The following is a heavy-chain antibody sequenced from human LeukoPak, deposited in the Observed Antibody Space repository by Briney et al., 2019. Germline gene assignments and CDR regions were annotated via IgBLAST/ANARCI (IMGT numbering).Heavy chain of an antibody. V-gene: IGHV3-30*04. CDR2: ISYDGGNR. D-gene: IGHD4-17*01. CDR3: ARDSHTGHYYYYGMDV. J-gene: IGHJ6*02. CDR1: GFTFSSYV. Sequence: GGSLRLSCAASGFTFSSYVMHWVRQAPGKGLEWVALISYDGGNRYYADSVKGRFTISRDNSKNTLYLQMNSLIPEDTAVYYCARDSHTGHYYYYGMDVWGQGTTVTVSS.